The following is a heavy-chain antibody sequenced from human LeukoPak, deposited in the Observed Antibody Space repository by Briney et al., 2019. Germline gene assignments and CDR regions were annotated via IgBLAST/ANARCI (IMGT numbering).Heavy chain of an antibody. CDR3: ARVFVRLVDC. J-gene: IGHJ4*02. V-gene: IGHV3-30-3*01. D-gene: IGHD3-10*02. Sequence: GGSLRLSCAASGFTFSSYAMHWVRQAPGKGLEWVAVISYDGSNKYYADSVKGRFTISRDNSKNTLYLQMNSLRAEDTAVYYCARVFVRLVDCWGQGTLVTVSS. CDR1: GFTFSSYA. CDR2: ISYDGSNK.